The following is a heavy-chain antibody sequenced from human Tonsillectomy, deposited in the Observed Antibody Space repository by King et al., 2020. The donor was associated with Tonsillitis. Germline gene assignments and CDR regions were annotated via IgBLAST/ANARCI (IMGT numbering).Heavy chain of an antibody. D-gene: IGHD2-2*01. V-gene: IGHV3-23*01. Sequence: SWVRQVPGKGLEWVSAITGSGGSTYYADSVKGPFTVSRDNSKNTLYLQMNSLRAEETAVYYHAKDDARCSSLSCYWGAFDIWGQGTMVAVSS. CDR2: ITGSGGST. CDR3: AKDDARCSSLSCYWGAFDI. J-gene: IGHJ3*02.